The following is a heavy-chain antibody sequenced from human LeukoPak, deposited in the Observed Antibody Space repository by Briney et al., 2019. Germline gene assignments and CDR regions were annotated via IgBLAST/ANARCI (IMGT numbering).Heavy chain of an antibody. V-gene: IGHV3-7*04. Sequence: PGGSLRLSCAASGFTFSSYWMSWVRQAPGKGLEWVANIKQDGSEKYYVDSVKGRFTISRDNAKNSLYLQMNGLRAEDTAVYYCARVRKRNMVRGVIPDYWGQGTLVTVSS. CDR3: ARVRKRNMVRGVIPDY. CDR1: GFTFSSYW. D-gene: IGHD3-10*01. CDR2: IKQDGSEK. J-gene: IGHJ4*02.